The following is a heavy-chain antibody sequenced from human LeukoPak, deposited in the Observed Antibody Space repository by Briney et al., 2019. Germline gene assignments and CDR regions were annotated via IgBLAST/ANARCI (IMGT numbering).Heavy chain of an antibody. CDR2: ISSSSSYI. Sequence: TGGSLRLSCAVSGFTFSSYSMNWVRQAPGKGLEWVSSISSSSSYIYYADSVKGRFTISRDNAKNSLYLQMNSLRAEDTAVYYCATEAYGDYASRVYDYWGQGTLVTVSS. J-gene: IGHJ4*02. CDR3: ATEAYGDYASRVYDY. CDR1: GFTFSSYS. V-gene: IGHV3-21*01. D-gene: IGHD4-17*01.